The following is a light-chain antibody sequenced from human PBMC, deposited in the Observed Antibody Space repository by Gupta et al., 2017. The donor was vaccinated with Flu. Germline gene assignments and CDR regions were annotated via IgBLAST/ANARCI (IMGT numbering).Light chain of an antibody. V-gene: IGKV3-11*01. CDR3: QQRDYWPDT. J-gene: IGKJ2*01. Sequence: EIVLTQSPATLSLSPGERATLSCRASRSVSTFLAWYQQKPAQAPRLLIYRASNRATGIPARFSGSGSGTDFTLTISSLEAEDFAVYYCQQRDYWPDTFGQGTKMEIK. CDR2: RAS. CDR1: RSVSTF.